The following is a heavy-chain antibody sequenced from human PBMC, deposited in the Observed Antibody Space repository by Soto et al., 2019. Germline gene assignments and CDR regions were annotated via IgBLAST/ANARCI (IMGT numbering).Heavy chain of an antibody. CDR3: ARDSTFDDMGGAFDI. CDR1: GGSISSGDYY. D-gene: IGHD3-9*01. J-gene: IGHJ3*02. V-gene: IGHV4-30-4*01. Sequence: QVQLQESGPGLVKPSQTLSLTCTVPGGSISSGDYYWSWIRQPPGKGLEWIGYIYYSGSTYYNPSLKSRVTISVDTSKNQFSLKLSSVTAADTAVYYCARDSTFDDMGGAFDIWGQGTMVTVSS. CDR2: IYYSGST.